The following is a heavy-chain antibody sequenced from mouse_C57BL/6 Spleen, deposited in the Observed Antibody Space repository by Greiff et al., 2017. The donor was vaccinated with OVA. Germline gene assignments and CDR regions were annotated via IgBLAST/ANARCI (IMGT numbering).Heavy chain of an antibody. CDR2: IDPSDSYT. J-gene: IGHJ3*01. Sequence: VQLQQPGAELVMPGASVKLSCKASGYTFTSYWMHWVKQRPGQGLEWIGEIDPSDSYTNYNQKFKGKSTLTVDKSSSTAYMQLSSLTSEDSAVYYCARSPYYGSFAYWGQGTLVTVSA. V-gene: IGHV1-69*01. CDR3: ARSPYYGSFAY. CDR1: GYTFTSYW. D-gene: IGHD1-1*01.